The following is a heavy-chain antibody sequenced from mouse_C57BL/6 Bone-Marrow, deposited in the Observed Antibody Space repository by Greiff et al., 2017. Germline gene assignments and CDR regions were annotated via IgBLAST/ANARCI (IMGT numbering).Heavy chain of an antibody. CDR1: GFSLTSYG. CDR2: IWRGGST. V-gene: IGHV2-5*01. J-gene: IGHJ4*01. D-gene: IGHD1-1*01. CDR3: AKPYDGSTLHYYAMDY. Sequence: QVQLQQSGPGLVQPSQSLSITCTVSGFSLTSYGVHWVRQSPGKGLEWLGVIWRGGSTDYNAAFMSRLSITKDNSKSQVFFKMNSLQADDTAIYYCAKPYDGSTLHYYAMDYWGQGTSVTVSS.